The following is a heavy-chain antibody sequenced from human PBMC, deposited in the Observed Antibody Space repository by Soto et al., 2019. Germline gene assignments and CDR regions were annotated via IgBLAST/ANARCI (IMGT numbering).Heavy chain of an antibody. J-gene: IGHJ4*02. V-gene: IGHV3-23*01. CDR1: GFTFRNSA. D-gene: IGHD3-22*01. Sequence: EVQLLESGGGLVQPGGSLRLSCAASGFTFRNSAMNWVRQVPGKGLEWVSAIGGGGATTFYADSLKGRFTVSRDNSKNTLYLQMNSLRAEDTAVYYCVSPSSGKYFFEHWGQGALVTVSS. CDR2: IGGGGATT. CDR3: VSPSSGKYFFEH.